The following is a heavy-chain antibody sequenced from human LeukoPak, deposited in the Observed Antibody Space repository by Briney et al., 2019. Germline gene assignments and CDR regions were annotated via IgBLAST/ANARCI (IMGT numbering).Heavy chain of an antibody. Sequence: GGSLRLSCAASGFTFSSYAMSWVRQAPGKGLEWVSAISGSGGSTYYADSVKGRFTISRDNAKNSLYLQMNSLRAEDTAVYYCARAPRSWGFDYWGQGTLVTVSS. V-gene: IGHV3-23*01. CDR2: ISGSGGST. D-gene: IGHD7-27*01. J-gene: IGHJ4*02. CDR3: ARAPRSWGFDY. CDR1: GFTFSSYA.